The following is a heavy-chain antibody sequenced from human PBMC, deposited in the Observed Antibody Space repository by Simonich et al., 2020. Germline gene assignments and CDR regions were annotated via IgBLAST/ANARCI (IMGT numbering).Heavy chain of an antibody. CDR1: VYSISSGYY. J-gene: IGHJ4*02. Sequence: QVQLQESGPGLVKPSETLSLTCAVSVYSISSGYYWGRIRQPPGKGLEWIGSIYHSGSTYYNPSLKSRVTISVDKSKTQFSLKLSSVTAADTAVYYCARVTREWLVFYWGQGTLVTVSA. V-gene: IGHV4-38-2*01. CDR2: IYHSGST. CDR3: ARVTREWLVFY. D-gene: IGHD6-19*01.